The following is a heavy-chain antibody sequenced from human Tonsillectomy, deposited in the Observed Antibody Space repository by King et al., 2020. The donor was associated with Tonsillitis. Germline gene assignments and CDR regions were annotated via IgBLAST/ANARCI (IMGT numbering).Heavy chain of an antibody. V-gene: IGHV4-31*03. CDR2: IYYSGST. D-gene: IGHD2-15*01. Sequence: VQLQESGPGLVKPSQTLSLTCTVSGGSISSAGYYWGWIRQYPGKGLEWIGYIYYSGSTYYNPSLKSRVTISVDTSKNQFSLKLKSVTAADTAVYYCAGWGCRGGRGNSRWFDPGGQGTLVTVSS. CDR3: AGWGCRGGRGNSRWFDP. J-gene: IGHJ5*02. CDR1: GGSISSAGYY.